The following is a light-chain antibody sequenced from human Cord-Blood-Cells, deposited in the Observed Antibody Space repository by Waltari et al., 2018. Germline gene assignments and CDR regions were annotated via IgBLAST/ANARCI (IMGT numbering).Light chain of an antibody. Sequence: QSALTQPASVSGSPGQSITISCTGTSSDVGSYHLGSWYQQHPGKAPKLMIYEGSKRPSGVSNRFSGSKSGNTASLTISGLQAEDEADYYCCSYAGSSTYVFGTGTKVTVL. CDR2: EGS. J-gene: IGLJ1*01. V-gene: IGLV2-23*01. CDR1: SSDVGSYHL. CDR3: CSYAGSSTYV.